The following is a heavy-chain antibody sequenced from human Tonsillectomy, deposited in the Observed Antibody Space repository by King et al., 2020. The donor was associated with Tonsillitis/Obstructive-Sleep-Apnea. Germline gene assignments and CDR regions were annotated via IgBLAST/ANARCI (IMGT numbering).Heavy chain of an antibody. Sequence: QLVQSGAEVKKPGASVRVSCKASGYTFTSYYLHWVRQAPGHGLEWLGIINPSDGITTYAQKFQGRVTMTRDTSTSTVYMELSSLRSEDTAVYYCARDRSVERVIDYWGQGTLVTVSS. CDR1: GYTFTSYY. D-gene: IGHD3-10*01. V-gene: IGHV1-46*01. CDR3: ARDRSVERVIDY. J-gene: IGHJ4*02. CDR2: INPSDGIT.